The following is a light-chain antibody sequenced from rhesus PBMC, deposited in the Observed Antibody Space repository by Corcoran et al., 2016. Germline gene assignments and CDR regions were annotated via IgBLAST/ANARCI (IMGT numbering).Light chain of an antibody. CDR3: QQHDNSPPWT. Sequence: DIQMTQSPSSLSASVGDRVTITCRASQGISNWLAWYQQKPGKAPKLLIYRASTLETGVPSRFSGSGSGTDFTLTISSLQPEDIATYYCQQHDNSPPWTFGQGTKVEIK. J-gene: IGKJ1*01. CDR1: QGISNW. CDR2: RAS. V-gene: IGKV1-69*01.